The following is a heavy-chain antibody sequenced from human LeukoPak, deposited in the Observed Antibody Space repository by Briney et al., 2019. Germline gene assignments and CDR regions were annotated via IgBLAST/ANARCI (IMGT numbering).Heavy chain of an antibody. D-gene: IGHD3-22*01. CDR1: GFTFSSYE. CDR3: AREKAYYYDSSGYDY. V-gene: IGHV3-48*03. Sequence: GGSLRLSCAASGFTFSSYEMNWVRQAPGKGLEWVSYISSSGSTIYYADSVKGRFTISRDNAKNSLYLQMNSLRAEDTAVYYCAREKAYYYDSSGYDYWGQGTLVTVSS. CDR2: ISSSGSTI. J-gene: IGHJ4*02.